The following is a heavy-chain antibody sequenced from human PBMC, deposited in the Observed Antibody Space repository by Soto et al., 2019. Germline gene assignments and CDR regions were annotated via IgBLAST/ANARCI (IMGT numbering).Heavy chain of an antibody. CDR1: GGSISSGGYY. V-gene: IGHV4-31*03. Sequence: SATLSLTCTVSGGSISSGGYYWSWIRQHPGKGMEWIGYIYYSGSTYYNPSLKSRVTISVDTSKNQFSLKLSSVTAADTAVYYCARDVGGCSGGSCYPGSLDYWGQGTLVTVSS. CDR3: ARDVGGCSGGSCYPGSLDY. D-gene: IGHD2-15*01. CDR2: IYYSGST. J-gene: IGHJ4*02.